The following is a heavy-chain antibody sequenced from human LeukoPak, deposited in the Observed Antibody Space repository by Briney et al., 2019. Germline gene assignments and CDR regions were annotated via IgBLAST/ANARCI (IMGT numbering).Heavy chain of an antibody. V-gene: IGHV6-1*01. D-gene: IGHD2-15*01. J-gene: IGHJ4*02. CDR3: ARTGGSRGYYSFDY. CDR2: TYYRSKWYI. CDR1: GDSVSSSTAA. Sequence: SQTLSLTCAISGDSVSSSTAAWNWIRQSPSRGLEWLGRTYYRSKWYIDFPVSLNSRITITSDISQNLFSLQLNSVTPEDTAIYYCARTGGSRGYYSFDYWGQGILVPVSS.